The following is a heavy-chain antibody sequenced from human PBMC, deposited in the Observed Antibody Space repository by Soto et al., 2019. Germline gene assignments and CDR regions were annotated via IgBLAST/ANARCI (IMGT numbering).Heavy chain of an antibody. CDR3: ASTRIAVAGTRLSDY. J-gene: IGHJ4*02. CDR1: GFTFSSYS. V-gene: IGHV3-48*02. Sequence: GGSLRLSCAASGFTFSSYSMNWVRQAPGKGLEWVSYISSSSSTIYYADSVKGRFTISRDNAKNSLYLQMNSLRDEDTAVYYCASTRIAVAGTRLSDYWGQGTLVTVSS. D-gene: IGHD6-19*01. CDR2: ISSSSSTI.